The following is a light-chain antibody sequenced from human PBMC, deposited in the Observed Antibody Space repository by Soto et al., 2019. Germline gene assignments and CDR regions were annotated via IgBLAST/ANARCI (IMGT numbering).Light chain of an antibody. Sequence: QSVLTQPPSVPASPGQRVTISCSGSSSNIGSNYVSWFQQIPGTAPRLLIYDNNMRPSGISDRFSGSKSGTSATLGITGLQTGDEAEYYCGTWDSSLSGGVFGGGTKLTVL. V-gene: IGLV1-51*01. CDR2: DNN. J-gene: IGLJ3*02. CDR3: GTWDSSLSGGV. CDR1: SSNIGSNY.